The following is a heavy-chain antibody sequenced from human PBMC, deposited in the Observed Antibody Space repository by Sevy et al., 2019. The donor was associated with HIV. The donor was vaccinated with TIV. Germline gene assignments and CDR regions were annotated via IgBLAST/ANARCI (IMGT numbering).Heavy chain of an antibody. Sequence: GGSLRLSCAASGFTFSSYGMHWVRQAPGKGLEWVAVISYDGSNKYYADSVKGRFTISRDNSKNTLYLQMNSLRAEDKAVYYCANVRGDAPFDYWGQGTLVTVSS. CDR2: ISYDGSNK. J-gene: IGHJ4*02. D-gene: IGHD2-8*01. CDR3: ANVRGDAPFDY. CDR1: GFTFSSYG. V-gene: IGHV3-30*18.